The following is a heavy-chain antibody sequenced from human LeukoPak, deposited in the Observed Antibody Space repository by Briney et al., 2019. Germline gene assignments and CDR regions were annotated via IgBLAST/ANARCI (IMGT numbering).Heavy chain of an antibody. D-gene: IGHD1-26*01. Sequence: GGSPRLSSAASGFTFRRYGIHWVRQAPGKGLGWVAVICYDGSNKYYADSLKGRFTISRDNSKNTLYLQMNSLRAEDTAVYYCARGPSLGYYFDYWGQGTLVTVSS. V-gene: IGHV3-33*01. CDR1: GFTFRRYG. CDR3: ARGPSLGYYFDY. J-gene: IGHJ4*02. CDR2: ICYDGSNK.